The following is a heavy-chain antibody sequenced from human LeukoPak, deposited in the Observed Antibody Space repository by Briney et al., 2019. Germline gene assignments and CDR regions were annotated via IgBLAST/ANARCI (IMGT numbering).Heavy chain of an antibody. CDR3: ARTRDRRFDP. J-gene: IGHJ5*02. D-gene: IGHD2-2*01. CDR1: GFTFSSYG. CDR2: ISGSSDHT. Sequence: GGSLRLSCAASGFTFSSYGMHWVRQAPGKGLEWVSYISGSSDHTNYADSVKGRFTISRDNAKNSLYLQMNSLRGDDTAVYYCARTRDRRFDPWGQGTLVTVSS. V-gene: IGHV3-21*05.